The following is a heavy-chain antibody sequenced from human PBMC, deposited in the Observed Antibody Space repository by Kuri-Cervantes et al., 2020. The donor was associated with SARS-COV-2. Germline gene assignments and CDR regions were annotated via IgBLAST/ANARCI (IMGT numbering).Heavy chain of an antibody. CDR1: GGSISSSSYY. CDR3: ARDVVTGNRVGPTSDAFDI. V-gene: IGHV4-39*07. CDR2: IYYSGST. Sequence: SETLSLTCTVSGGSISSSSYYWGWIRQPPGKGLEWIGSIYYSGSTYYNPSLKSRDTISVDTSKNQFSLKLSSVTAADTAVYYCARDVVTGNRVGPTSDAFDIWGQGTMVTVSS. J-gene: IGHJ3*02. D-gene: IGHD1-20*01.